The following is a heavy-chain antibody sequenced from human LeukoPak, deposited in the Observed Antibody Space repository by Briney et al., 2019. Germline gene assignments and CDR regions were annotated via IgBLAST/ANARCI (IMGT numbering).Heavy chain of an antibody. D-gene: IGHD6-13*01. CDR1: GFTFSDYW. CDR3: ARWGAAAGMLMGDN. J-gene: IGHJ4*02. V-gene: IGHV3-7*01. CDR2: IKQGESEK. Sequence: PGGALRLSCAASGFTFSDYWMSWVRQAPGKGREWVANIKQGESEKSYVDSVKGRFTISRDNAKNSLYLQMNSLRAEDTAVYYCARWGAAAGMLMGDNWGQGTLVTVSS.